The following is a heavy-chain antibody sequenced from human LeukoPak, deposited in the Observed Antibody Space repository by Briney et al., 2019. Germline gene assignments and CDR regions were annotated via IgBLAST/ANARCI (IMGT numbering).Heavy chain of an antibody. D-gene: IGHD6-19*01. J-gene: IGHJ4*02. CDR2: IYHSGST. Sequence: SETLSLTCAVSGGSISSGGYSWSWIRQPPGKGLEWIGYIYHSGSTYYNPSLKSRVTISVDRSKNQFSLKLSSVTAADTAVYYCAGLAVAGTWDYWGQGTLVTVSS. V-gene: IGHV4-30-2*01. CDR3: AGLAVAGTWDY. CDR1: GGSISSGGYS.